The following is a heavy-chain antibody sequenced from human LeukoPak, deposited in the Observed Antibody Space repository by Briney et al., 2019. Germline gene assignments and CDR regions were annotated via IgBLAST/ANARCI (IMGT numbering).Heavy chain of an antibody. CDR2: ISDIGSI. J-gene: IGHJ4*02. CDR1: GGSISSYY. D-gene: IGHD2/OR15-2a*01. CDR3: AGRHPRNTVDF. Sequence: SETLSLTCTVSGGSISSYYWSWIRQPPGKGLEWIAYISDIGSINYNPSLKSRVPISLDTSQNQFSLKLSTVTAAEPAVYYCAGRHPRNTVDFWGQGTLVTVSS. V-gene: IGHV4-59*08.